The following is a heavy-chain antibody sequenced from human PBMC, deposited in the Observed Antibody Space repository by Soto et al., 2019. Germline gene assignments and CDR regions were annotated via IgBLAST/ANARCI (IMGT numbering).Heavy chain of an antibody. V-gene: IGHV1-18*01. Sequence: QVHLMQSGAEVKKPGASVKVSCKGSGYGFTTYGITWVRQAPGQGLEWMAWISAHNGNTNYAQKLQGRVTVTRDTSTSSAYMELRSLRSDDTAVYYCARGRYGDYCGQGAQVTVSS. CDR1: GYGFTTYG. D-gene: IGHD1-1*01. CDR2: ISAHNGNT. J-gene: IGHJ4*02. CDR3: ARGRYGDY.